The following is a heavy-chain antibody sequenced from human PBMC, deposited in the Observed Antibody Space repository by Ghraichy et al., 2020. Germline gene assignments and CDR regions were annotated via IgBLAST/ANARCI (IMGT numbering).Heavy chain of an antibody. J-gene: IGHJ6*02. Sequence: GSLRLSCAASGFTFSSYEMNWVRQAPGKGLEWVSYISSSGSTIYYADSVKGRFTISRDNAKNSLYLQMNSLRAEDTAVYYCARDLAYYDILTGYYTFHYYYGMDVWGQGTTVTVSS. V-gene: IGHV3-48*03. CDR1: GFTFSSYE. D-gene: IGHD3-9*01. CDR2: ISSSGSTI. CDR3: ARDLAYYDILTGYYTFHYYYGMDV.